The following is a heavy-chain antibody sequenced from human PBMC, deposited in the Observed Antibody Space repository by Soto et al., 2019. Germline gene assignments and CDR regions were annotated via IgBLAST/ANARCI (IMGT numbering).Heavy chain of an antibody. CDR2: INTGNGYT. Sequence: ASVKVSCKASGYTFSSYPIYWLRQAPGQSLEWMGWINTGNGYTKYSQKFQARVTISRDTSASTVYLQLSSLRSADTSVYYCARQRRSTCARGTCSEAWRDSWGR. V-gene: IGHV1-3*04. J-gene: IGHJ2*01. CDR3: ARQRRSTCARGTCSEAWRDS. CDR1: GYTFSSYP. D-gene: IGHD6-6*01.